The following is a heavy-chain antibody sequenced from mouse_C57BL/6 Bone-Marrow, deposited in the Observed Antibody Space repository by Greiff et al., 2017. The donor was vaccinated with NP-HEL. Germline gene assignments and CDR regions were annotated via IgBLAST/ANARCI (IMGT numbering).Heavy chain of an antibody. CDR2: INPNYGTT. CDR3: ASLYYYGYWYFDV. V-gene: IGHV1-39*01. Sequence: EVQLQQSGPELVKPGASVKISCKASGYSFTDYNMNWVKQSNGKSLEWIGVINPNYGTTSYNQKFKGKATLTVDQSSSTAYMQLNSLTSEDSAVDYCASLYYYGYWYFDVWGTGTTVTVSS. J-gene: IGHJ1*03. CDR1: GYSFTDYN. D-gene: IGHD1-1*01.